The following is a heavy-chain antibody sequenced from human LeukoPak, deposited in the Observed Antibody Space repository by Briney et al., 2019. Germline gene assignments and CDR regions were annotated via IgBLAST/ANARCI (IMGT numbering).Heavy chain of an antibody. Sequence: GASVKVSCKASGGTFSSYAISWVRQATGQGLEWMGWMNPNSGNTGYAQKFQGRVTITRNTSISTAYMELSSLRSEDTAVYYCARGDWAPEYWGQGTLVTVSS. D-gene: IGHD3-9*01. V-gene: IGHV1-8*03. CDR1: GGTFSSYA. CDR3: ARGDWAPEY. CDR2: MNPNSGNT. J-gene: IGHJ4*02.